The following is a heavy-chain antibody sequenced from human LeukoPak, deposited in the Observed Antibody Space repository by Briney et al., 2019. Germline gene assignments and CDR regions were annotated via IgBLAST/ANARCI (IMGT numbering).Heavy chain of an antibody. J-gene: IGHJ3*02. CDR3: ARGPPSDAFDI. Sequence: GGSLRLSCVASGFTVSSNYMSWVRQAPGKGLEWVSVIYSGGSTYYADSVKGRFTISRDNSKNTLYLQMNSLRAEDTAVYYCARGPPSDAFDIWGQGTMVTVSS. CDR1: GFTVSSNY. V-gene: IGHV3-53*01. CDR2: IYSGGST.